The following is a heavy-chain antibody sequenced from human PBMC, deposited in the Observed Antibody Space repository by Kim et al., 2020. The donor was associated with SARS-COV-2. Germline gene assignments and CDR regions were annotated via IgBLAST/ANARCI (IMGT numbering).Heavy chain of an antibody. J-gene: IGHJ4*02. Sequence: ASVKVSCKAFGYTFTRYSLHWVRQAPGQGLEWMGLINPSGGGTTYAQKFRSRVTMTSDTSTSTVYMELSSLRSEDTALYYCARDWGPGTYYTETWGQGTLVTVTS. V-gene: IGHV1-46*01. D-gene: IGHD3-10*01. CDR3: ARDWGPGTYYTET. CDR2: INPSGGGT. CDR1: GYTFTRYS.